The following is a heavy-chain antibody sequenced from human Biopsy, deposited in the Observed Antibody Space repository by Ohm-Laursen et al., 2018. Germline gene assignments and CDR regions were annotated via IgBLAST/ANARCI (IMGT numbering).Heavy chain of an antibody. CDR3: ARDRLLYQYDSSGSDI. CDR2: IWYDGSIE. V-gene: IGHV3-33*01. J-gene: IGHJ3*02. Sequence: SLRLSRAASGFNFNKRAMNWARQDPGKGLEWVADIWYDGSIEYYVDSVKGRFTISRDNYKNILYLQMNSLRVEDTAVYYCARDRLLYQYDSSGSDIWGQGTVVTVSS. CDR1: GFNFNKRA. D-gene: IGHD3-22*01.